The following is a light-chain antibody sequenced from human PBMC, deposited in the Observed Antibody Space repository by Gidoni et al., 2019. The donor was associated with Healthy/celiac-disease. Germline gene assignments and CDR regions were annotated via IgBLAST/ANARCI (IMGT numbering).Light chain of an antibody. J-gene: IGKJ1*01. CDR1: QSVSSN. CDR3: QQYNNWPPSWT. CDR2: GAS. V-gene: IGKV3-15*01. Sequence: EIVLTQSTATLSVSPGERATLSCRASQSVSSNLAWYQQKPGQAPRLLIYGASTRATGIPARFSGSGSGTEFTRTISSLQSEDFAVYYCQQYNNWPPSWTFGQGTKVEIK.